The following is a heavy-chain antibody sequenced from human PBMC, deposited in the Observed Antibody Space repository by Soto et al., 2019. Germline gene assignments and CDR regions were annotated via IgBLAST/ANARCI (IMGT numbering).Heavy chain of an antibody. CDR1: GYTFTNYW. J-gene: IGHJ6*02. CDR2: IYPGDSDT. CDR3: AASIFYYGMDV. V-gene: IGHV5-51*01. Sequence: ESLKISCKGSGYTFTNYWIGWVRQMPGKGLEWMGIIYPGDSDTKYNPSFQGQVTISADKSITTTYLRWISLKASDTAIYYCAASIFYYGMDVWGQGTTVTVSS.